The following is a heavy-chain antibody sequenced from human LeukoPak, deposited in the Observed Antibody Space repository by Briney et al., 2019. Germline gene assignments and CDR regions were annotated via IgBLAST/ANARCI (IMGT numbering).Heavy chain of an antibody. CDR3: ARGFGSRTSYGMDV. Sequence: GGSLRLSCAASGFTFSSYGMHWVRQAPGKGLEWVAVIWYDGSNKYYADSVKGRFTISRDNSKNTLYLQMNSLRAEDTAVYYCARGFGSRTSYGMDVWGQGTTVTVSS. D-gene: IGHD3-3*01. CDR2: IWYDGSNK. J-gene: IGHJ6*02. V-gene: IGHV3-33*08. CDR1: GFTFSSYG.